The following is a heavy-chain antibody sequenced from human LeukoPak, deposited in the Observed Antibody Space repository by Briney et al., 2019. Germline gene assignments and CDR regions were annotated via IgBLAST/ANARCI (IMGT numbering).Heavy chain of an antibody. J-gene: IGHJ4*02. V-gene: IGHV3-30*03. CDR1: GFTFSSYG. CDR2: ISYDGSNK. Sequence: PGRSLRLSCAASGFTFSSYGMHWVRQAPGKGLEWVAVISYDGSNKYYADSVKGRFTISRDNSKNTLYLQMNSLRSDDTAVYYCARERPRSGSDYWGQGTLVTVSS. CDR3: ARERPRSGSDY.